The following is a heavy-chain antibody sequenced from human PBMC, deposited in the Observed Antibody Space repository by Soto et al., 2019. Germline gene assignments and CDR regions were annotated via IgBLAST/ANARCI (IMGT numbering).Heavy chain of an antibody. CDR2: IYPGDSET. V-gene: IGHV5-51*01. D-gene: IGHD6-19*01. J-gene: IGHJ6*02. Sequence: PGESLKISCKGSGYSFTSYWIGWVRQMPGKGLEWMGIIYPGDSETKYSPSFEGQVTISADKSTNTAYLQWSSLKASDTTMYYCARPSLSGIVVPCGYNYHGGFDVWGQGTPVTVSS. CDR1: GYSFTSYW. CDR3: ARPSLSGIVVPCGYNYHGGFDV.